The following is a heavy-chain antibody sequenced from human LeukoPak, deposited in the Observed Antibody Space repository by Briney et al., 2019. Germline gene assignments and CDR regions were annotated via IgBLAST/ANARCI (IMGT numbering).Heavy chain of an antibody. CDR2: IKPKSGAT. Sequence: ASAKVSCKASGYTFTGHFMNWVRQAPEQGLEWMGWIKPKSGATAYAQKFQGRVTMTRDTAINTAYLELSSLTSDDTAVYYCARVREWEEISGAIPDYFDYWGQGTLITVSS. D-gene: IGHD3-3*01. CDR1: GYTFTGHF. V-gene: IGHV1-2*02. CDR3: ARVREWEEISGAIPDYFDY. J-gene: IGHJ4*02.